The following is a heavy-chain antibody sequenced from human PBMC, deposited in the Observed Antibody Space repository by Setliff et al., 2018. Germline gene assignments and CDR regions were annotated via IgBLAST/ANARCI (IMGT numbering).Heavy chain of an antibody. CDR3: ARGLNYYDSSGYHYYFDY. V-gene: IGHV4-38-2*02. CDR2: IYHSGST. CDR1: GYSISSGYY. J-gene: IGHJ4*02. D-gene: IGHD3-22*01. Sequence: SETLSLTCTVSGYSISSGYYWGWIRQPPGKGLEWIGSIYHSGSTYYNPSLKSRVTISVGTSKNQFSLKLSSVTAADTAVYYCARGLNYYDSSGYHYYFDYWGQGTLVTVSS.